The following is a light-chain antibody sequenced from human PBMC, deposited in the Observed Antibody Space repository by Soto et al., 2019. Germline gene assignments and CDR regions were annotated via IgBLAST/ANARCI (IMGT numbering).Light chain of an antibody. CDR3: QQSYSTPRT. Sequence: DIQMTQSPSTLSSSVGDRVTITCRASQSINRWLAWYQQKPGKAPKLLIYKASSLQSGVPSRFSGSGSGTDFTLTISSLQPEDFATYYCQQSYSTPRTIGQGTKVDIK. CDR2: KAS. J-gene: IGKJ1*01. CDR1: QSINRW. V-gene: IGKV1-39*01.